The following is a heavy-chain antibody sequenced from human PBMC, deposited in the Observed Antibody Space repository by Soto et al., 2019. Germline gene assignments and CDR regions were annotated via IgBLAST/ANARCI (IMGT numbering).Heavy chain of an antibody. V-gene: IGHV3-21*01. Sequence: EVPLVESGGGLVKPGGSLRLSCAASGFTFSSYSMNWVRQAPGKGLEWVSSISSSSSYIYYADSVKGRFTISRDNAKNSLYLQMNSLRAEDTAVYYCARDLAGTAAAGRDYWGQGTLVTVSS. CDR2: ISSSSSYI. D-gene: IGHD6-13*01. CDR3: ARDLAGTAAAGRDY. J-gene: IGHJ4*02. CDR1: GFTFSSYS.